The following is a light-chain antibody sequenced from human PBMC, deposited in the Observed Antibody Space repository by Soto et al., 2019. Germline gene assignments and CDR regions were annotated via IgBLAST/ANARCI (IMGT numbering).Light chain of an antibody. Sequence: DVVMTQTPLSLSVTPGQSASISCKSSRSLLHTDGKTYLYWYMQRPGQPPQLLIYDVSNRLSGVXDXXSGSGSETDFTLKISRVEAEDVGTYYCMQSQTLPLTFGGGTKVEIK. V-gene: IGKV2D-29*01. CDR3: MQSQTLPLT. CDR2: DVS. J-gene: IGKJ4*01. CDR1: RSLLHTDGKTY.